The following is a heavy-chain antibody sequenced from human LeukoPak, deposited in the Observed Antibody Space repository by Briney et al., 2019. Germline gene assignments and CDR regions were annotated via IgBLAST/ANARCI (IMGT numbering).Heavy chain of an antibody. V-gene: IGHV4-39*01. J-gene: IGHJ4*02. CDR2: IYYSGST. CDR3: ARRRDGYNYVDY. D-gene: IGHD5-24*01. Sequence: PSETLSLTCTVSGGSISSSSYYWGWLRQPPGKGLEWIGSIYYSGSTYYNPSLKSRVTISVDTSKNQFSLKLSSVTAADTAVYYCARRRDGYNYVDYWGQGTLVTVSS. CDR1: GGSISSSSYY.